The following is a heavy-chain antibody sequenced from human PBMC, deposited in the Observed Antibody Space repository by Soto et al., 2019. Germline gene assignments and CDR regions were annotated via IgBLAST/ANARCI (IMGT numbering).Heavy chain of an antibody. CDR3: AKDRCLGYCSGGSCECWFDP. D-gene: IGHD2-15*01. CDR1: GFTFSSYG. V-gene: IGHV3-30*18. CDR2: ISYDGSNK. J-gene: IGHJ5*02. Sequence: QVQLVESGGGVVQPGRSLRLSCAASGFTFSSYGMHWVRQAPGKGLEWVAVISYDGSNKYYADSVKGRFTISRDNSKNKLYLQMNSLRAEDTALYYCAKDRCLGYCSGGSCECWFDPWGQGTLVTVSS.